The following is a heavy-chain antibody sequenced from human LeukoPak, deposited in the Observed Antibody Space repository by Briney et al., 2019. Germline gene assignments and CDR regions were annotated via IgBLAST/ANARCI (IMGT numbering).Heavy chain of an antibody. D-gene: IGHD3-22*01. J-gene: IGHJ4*02. Sequence: PGGSLRLSCAASGFTFSSYWMHWVRQAPGKGLVWVSRINSDGSSTSYADSVKGRFTISRDNSKNTLYLQMNSLRAEDTAVYYCAKFGGEYYYDSSGYTDYWGQGTLVTVSS. CDR3: AKFGGEYYYDSSGYTDY. CDR2: INSDGSST. CDR1: GFTFSSYW. V-gene: IGHV3-74*01.